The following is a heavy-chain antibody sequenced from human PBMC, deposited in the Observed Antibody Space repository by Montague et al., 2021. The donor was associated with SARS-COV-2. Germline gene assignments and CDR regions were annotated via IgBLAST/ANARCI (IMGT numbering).Heavy chain of an antibody. CDR2: TYYRSKWDS. Sequence: CAISGDSVSSKSVAWNWIRQSPSRGLEWLGRTYYRSKWDSDYAEXVKRRLAITPDTSKNQVSLQLNSVIPEDTAVYFCASSGITLTGLDAFDIWGQGTMVTVSS. CDR1: GDSVSSKSVA. D-gene: IGHD3-9*01. J-gene: IGHJ3*02. CDR3: ASSGITLTGLDAFDI. V-gene: IGHV6-1*01.